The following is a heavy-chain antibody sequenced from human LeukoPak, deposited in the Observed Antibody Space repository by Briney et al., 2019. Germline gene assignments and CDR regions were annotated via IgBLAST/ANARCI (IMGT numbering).Heavy chain of an antibody. D-gene: IGHD6-13*01. CDR2: ISSSGNT. V-gene: IGHV3-23*01. CDR3: VKGRISEDGLDF. J-gene: IGHJ4*02. CDR1: GCPFSGSA. Sequence: GGSLSLSCEASGCPFSGSAMTWVRQTPGKGLDWVSSISSSGNTYYADSVKGRFTISRDNSKNMLYLQMNSLRAEDTAVYYCVKGRISEDGLDFWGQGTLVTVSS.